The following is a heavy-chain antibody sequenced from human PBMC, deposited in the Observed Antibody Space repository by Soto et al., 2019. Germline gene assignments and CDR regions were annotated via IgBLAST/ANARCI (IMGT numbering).Heavy chain of an antibody. CDR3: ARVSMGSWSEDFKH. J-gene: IGHJ1*01. D-gene: IGHD6-13*01. Sequence: QVQLVQSGAEVKKPGASVKVSCKASGYTFTSYDINWVRQATGQGLEWMGWMNPNSGNTGYAQKFQGRVTMTRNTSISTAYMELSSLRCEHTAVYYCARVSMGSWSEDFKHWGQGTLVTVSS. CDR1: GYTFTSYD. V-gene: IGHV1-8*01. CDR2: MNPNSGNT.